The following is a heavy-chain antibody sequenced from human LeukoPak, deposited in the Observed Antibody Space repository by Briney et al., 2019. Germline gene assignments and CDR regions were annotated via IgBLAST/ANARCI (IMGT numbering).Heavy chain of an antibody. D-gene: IGHD2-2*01. V-gene: IGHV3-48*03. Sequence: AGGSLRLSCAASGFTFSSYEMNWVRQAPGKGLEWVSYISSSGSTIYYADSVKGRFTISRDNAKNSLYLQMNSLRAEDTAVYYCARTCSSTSCKTGRVAFDIWGQGTMVTVSS. CDR2: ISSSGSTI. CDR1: GFTFSSYE. J-gene: IGHJ3*02. CDR3: ARTCSSTSCKTGRVAFDI.